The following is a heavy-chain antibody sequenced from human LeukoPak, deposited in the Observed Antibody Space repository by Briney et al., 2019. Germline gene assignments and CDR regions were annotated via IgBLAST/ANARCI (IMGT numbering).Heavy chain of an antibody. CDR3: ARPPNSSWNWYFQH. J-gene: IGHJ1*01. Sequence: SETLSLTCAVYGGSFSGYYWSWIRQPPGKGLEWIGEINHSGSTNYNPSLKSRVTISVDTSKNQFSLKLSSVTAADTAVYYCARPPNSSWNWYFQHWGQGTLVTVSS. D-gene: IGHD6-13*01. CDR1: GGSFSGYY. CDR2: INHSGST. V-gene: IGHV4-34*01.